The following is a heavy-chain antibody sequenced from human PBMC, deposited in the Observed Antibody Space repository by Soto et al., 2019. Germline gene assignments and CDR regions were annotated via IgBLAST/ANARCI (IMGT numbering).Heavy chain of an antibody. CDR3: AKHVVPYSTSNAYFYDL. D-gene: IGHD2-21*01. CDR2: ISASVGST. Sequence: GGYLRLSCTAAGFTFGDYAVSWVRQAPGKGLEWVSTISASVGSTYSADSVQGRFTVSIDISDNTLFLRMTSLTADDTAVYCCAKHVVPYSTSNAYFYDLWGRGVLVIVSA. CDR1: GFTFGDYA. V-gene: IGHV3-23*01. J-gene: IGHJ1*01.